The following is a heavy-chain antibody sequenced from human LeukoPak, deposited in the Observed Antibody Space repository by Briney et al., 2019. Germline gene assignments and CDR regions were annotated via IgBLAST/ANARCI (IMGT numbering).Heavy chain of an antibody. CDR1: GFTFSSYG. J-gene: IGHJ6*02. Sequence: GGSLRLSCAASGFTFSSYGMHWVSQAPGKGLEWVAVIWYDGSNKYYADSVKGRFTISRDNSKNTLYLQMNSLRAEDTAVYYCAKEFVAVAGTGYYYGMDVWGQGTTVTVSS. CDR2: IWYDGSNK. CDR3: AKEFVAVAGTGYYYGMDV. D-gene: IGHD6-19*01. V-gene: IGHV3-30*02.